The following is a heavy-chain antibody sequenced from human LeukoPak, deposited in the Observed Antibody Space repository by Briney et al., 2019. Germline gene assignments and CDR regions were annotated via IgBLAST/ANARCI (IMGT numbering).Heavy chain of an antibody. CDR1: GYTFTSYA. D-gene: IGHD6-13*01. Sequence: PVASVKVSCKASGYTFTSYAMNWVRQAPGQGLEWMGWINTNTGNPTYAQGFTGRFVFSLDTSVSTAYLQISSLKAEDTAVYYCARDFGCPEQLVSCQNWFDPWGQGTLVTVSS. CDR2: INTNTGNP. CDR3: ARDFGCPEQLVSCQNWFDP. J-gene: IGHJ5*02. V-gene: IGHV7-4-1*02.